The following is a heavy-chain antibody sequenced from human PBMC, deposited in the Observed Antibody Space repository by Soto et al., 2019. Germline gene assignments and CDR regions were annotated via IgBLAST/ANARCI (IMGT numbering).Heavy chain of an antibody. Sequence: GASVKVSCKASGYTFTGYYMHWVRQAPGQGLEWMGWINPNSGGTNYARKFQGWVTMTRDTSISTAYMELSRLRSDDTAVYYCARAPRDSSSWDPPYFDYWGQGTLVTVSS. V-gene: IGHV1-2*04. CDR3: ARAPRDSSSWDPPYFDY. J-gene: IGHJ4*02. D-gene: IGHD6-13*01. CDR1: GYTFTGYY. CDR2: INPNSGGT.